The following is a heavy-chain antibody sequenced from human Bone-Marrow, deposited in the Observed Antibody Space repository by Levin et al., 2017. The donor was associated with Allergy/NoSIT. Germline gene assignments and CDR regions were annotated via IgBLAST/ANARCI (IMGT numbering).Heavy chain of an antibody. CDR2: IGTLGDT. CDR1: GFTFSSYD. CDR3: VRGGAGAGRCFYSALDV. V-gene: IGHV3-13*04. D-gene: IGHD6-13*01. J-gene: IGHJ6*02. Sequence: GESLKISCAASGFTFSSYDMHWVRQATGKGLEWVSTIGTLGDTYYPGSVKGRFTISRESAKNSLYLQMNSLRAGDTAMYYCVRGGAGAGRCFYSALDVWGQGTTVTVSS.